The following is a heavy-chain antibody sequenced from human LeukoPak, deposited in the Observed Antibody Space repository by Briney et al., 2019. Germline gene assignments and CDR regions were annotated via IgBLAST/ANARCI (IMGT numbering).Heavy chain of an antibody. CDR3: ASPRTEMATIRNYYYYYGMDV. CDR1: GYAFTSYA. V-gene: IGHV7-4-1*02. D-gene: IGHD5-24*01. J-gene: IGHJ6*02. Sequence: GASVKVSCKASGYAFTSYAMNWVRQAPGQGLEWMGWINTNTGNPTYAQGFTGRFVFSLDTSVSTAYLQISSLKAEDTAVYYCASPRTEMATIRNYYYYYGMDVWGQGTTVTVSS. CDR2: INTNTGNP.